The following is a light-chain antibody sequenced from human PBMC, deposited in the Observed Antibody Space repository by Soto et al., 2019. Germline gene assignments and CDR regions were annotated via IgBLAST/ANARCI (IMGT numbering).Light chain of an antibody. V-gene: IGLV2-14*03. CDR3: SSYTTSNTRQIV. J-gene: IGLJ1*01. CDR1: SSNVGGYNY. CDR2: DVS. Sequence: VLAQPASVSGSPGQSITISCTGTSSNVGGYNYVSWYQHHPGKAPKLMIFDVSNRPSGVSNRFSGSKSGNTASLTISGLQPEDEADYYCSSYTTSNTRQIVFGTGTKVTVL.